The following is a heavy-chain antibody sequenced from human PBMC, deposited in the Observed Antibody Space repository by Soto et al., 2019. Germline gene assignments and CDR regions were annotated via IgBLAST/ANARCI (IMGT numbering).Heavy chain of an antibody. V-gene: IGHV1-18*01. D-gene: IGHD2-15*01. J-gene: IGHJ4*02. Sequence: QVQLVQSGAEVKKPGASVKVSCKASGYTFSSYGISWVRQGPGQGLEWMGWISVYNGNKMYAQKFQGRVTMTTDTSTSTAYMELRSLRSDDTAMYYCARDCSGGSCSTAYWGQGTLVTFSS. CDR3: ARDCSGGSCSTAY. CDR2: ISVYNGNK. CDR1: GYTFSSYG.